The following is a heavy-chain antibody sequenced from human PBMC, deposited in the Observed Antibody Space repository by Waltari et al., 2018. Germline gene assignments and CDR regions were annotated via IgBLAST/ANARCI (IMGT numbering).Heavy chain of an antibody. D-gene: IGHD5-12*01. Sequence: EVQLVESGGGLVQPGRSLRLSCTPSGFTLGDYAVSWVGQAPGEGVGWVGFVGSRTYGGTTDYAASVKGRFSISRDDSKNSAYLQMNSLKTEDTAVYYCTRGESGYTGYDDFWGQGTLVIVSS. CDR1: GFTLGDYA. CDR2: VGSRTYGGTT. CDR3: TRGESGYTGYDDF. V-gene: IGHV3-49*04. J-gene: IGHJ4*02.